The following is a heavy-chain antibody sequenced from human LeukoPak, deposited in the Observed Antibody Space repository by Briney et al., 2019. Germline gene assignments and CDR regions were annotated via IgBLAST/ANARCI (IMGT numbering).Heavy chain of an antibody. Sequence: TGGSLRLSCAASGFTFSSYWMHWVRQAPGKGLVWVSRINSDGSSTTYADSVKGRFTISRDNAKNTLYLQMNSLRAEDTAVYYCARTNRGYGMDVWGQGTMVTVSS. CDR3: ARTNRGYGMDV. CDR2: INSDGSST. J-gene: IGHJ6*02. CDR1: GFTFSSYW. V-gene: IGHV3-74*01.